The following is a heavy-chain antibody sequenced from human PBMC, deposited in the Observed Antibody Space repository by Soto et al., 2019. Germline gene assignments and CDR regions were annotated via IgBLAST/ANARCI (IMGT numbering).Heavy chain of an antibody. D-gene: IGHD6-19*01. Sequence: EVQLVESGGGLVKPGGSLRLSCAASGFTFSSYSMNWVRQARGKGLEWVSSISSSSSYIYYADSGKGRFTISRDNAKKSVYLQLSSLRAEDRAVYYSAREGAVAGHYDYWGQGTLVTFSS. CDR2: ISSSSSYI. CDR3: AREGAVAGHYDY. J-gene: IGHJ4*02. CDR1: GFTFSSYS. V-gene: IGHV3-21*01.